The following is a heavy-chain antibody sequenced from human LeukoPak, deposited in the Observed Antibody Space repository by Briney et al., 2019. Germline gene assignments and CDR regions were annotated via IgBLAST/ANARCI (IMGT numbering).Heavy chain of an antibody. CDR1: GFTFSSYS. CDR2: IGVGGTT. CDR3: AKTQGYYDC. D-gene: IGHD3-22*01. V-gene: IGHV3-23*01. J-gene: IGHJ4*02. Sequence: GGSLRLSCAASGFTFSSYSMNWVRQAPGKGLEWVSGIGVGGTTYYADSVKGRFTISRDTSKSTLSLQMNSLRAEDTAVYYCAKTQGYYDCWGQGTLVTVSS.